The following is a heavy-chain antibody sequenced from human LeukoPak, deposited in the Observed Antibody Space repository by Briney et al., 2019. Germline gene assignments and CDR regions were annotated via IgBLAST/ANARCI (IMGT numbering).Heavy chain of an antibody. J-gene: IGHJ4*02. CDR1: GYTFTGYY. CDR2: INPNSGGT. CDR3: ARARGVLHYDFWSGYTD. V-gene: IGHV1-2*02. D-gene: IGHD3-3*01. Sequence: ASVKVSCKASGYTFTGYYMHWVRQAPGQGLEWMGWINPNSGGTNYAQKFQGRVTMTRDTSISTAYMELSRLRSDDTAVYYCARARGVLHYDFWSGYTDWGQRTLVTVSS.